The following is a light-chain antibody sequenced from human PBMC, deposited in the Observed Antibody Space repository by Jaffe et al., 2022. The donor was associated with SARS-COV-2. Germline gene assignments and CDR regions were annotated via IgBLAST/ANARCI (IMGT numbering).Light chain of an antibody. CDR2: GAS. Sequence: EIVMTQSPVTLSVSPGEGATLSCRASQSISTNLAWYQQRPGQAPRLLVFGASVRAAGIPGRFSGRGSGTEFTLTISSLQSEDFAVYWCQQYADWPLTFGGGTKVEV. CDR1: QSISTN. CDR3: QQYADWPLT. J-gene: IGKJ4*01. V-gene: IGKV3-15*01.